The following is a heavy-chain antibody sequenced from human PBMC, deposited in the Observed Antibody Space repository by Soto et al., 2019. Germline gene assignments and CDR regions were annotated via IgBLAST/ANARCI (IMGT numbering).Heavy chain of an antibody. Sequence: QVQLQEPGPGLVNPSRPLSLTCPVSGGSISGGGSSWSGSRQHPGKGLEWIGYIYYSGSTYYNPSLKSRVTISVDTSKNQFSLKLSSVTAADTAVYYCARSINPWGQGTLVTVSS. D-gene: IGHD3-10*01. J-gene: IGHJ5*02. CDR1: GGSISGGGSS. V-gene: IGHV4-31*03. CDR2: IYYSGST. CDR3: ARSINP.